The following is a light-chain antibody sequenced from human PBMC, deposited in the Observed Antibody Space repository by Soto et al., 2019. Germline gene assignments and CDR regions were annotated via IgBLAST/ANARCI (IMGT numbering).Light chain of an antibody. J-gene: IGKJ3*01. CDR2: DAS. CDR3: QQYNNWPFT. CDR1: QSVINN. Sequence: IVLPQSPGTLSLSPGEIATPSCLASQSVINNYLAWYQQKPGQAPRLLIYDASARATDIPARFSGSGSGTEFTLTISSLQSEDSAVYYCQQYNNWPFTFGPGTKVDIK. V-gene: IGKV3-15*01.